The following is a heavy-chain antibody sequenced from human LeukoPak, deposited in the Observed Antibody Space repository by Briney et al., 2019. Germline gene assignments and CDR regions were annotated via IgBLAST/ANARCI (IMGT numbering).Heavy chain of an antibody. CDR2: IYHSGST. Sequence: PSETLSLTCSVSTDSPNTYYWSWIRQSPGKGLEWIGHIYHSGSTDYNPSFKSRVPISIDLHKKEFSLKLTSVTVADTAMYYCVSLRWELLAPYFDHWGQGAFVIVSS. D-gene: IGHD2-15*01. CDR1: TDSPNTYY. J-gene: IGHJ4*02. V-gene: IGHV4-59*01. CDR3: VSLRWELLAPYFDH.